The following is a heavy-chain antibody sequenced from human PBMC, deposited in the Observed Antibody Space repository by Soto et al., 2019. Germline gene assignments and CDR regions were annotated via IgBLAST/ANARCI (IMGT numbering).Heavy chain of an antibody. CDR3: AKDNFSSGWYPFNYYYYYGMDV. CDR2: ISYDGSNK. CDR1: GFTFSSYG. V-gene: IGHV3-30*18. D-gene: IGHD6-19*01. J-gene: IGHJ6*02. Sequence: QVQLVESGGGVVQPGRSLRLSCAASGFTFSSYGMHWVRQAPGKGLEWVAVISYDGSNKYYADSVKGRFTISRDNSKNTLYLQMKSLRAEDTAVYYCAKDNFSSGWYPFNYYYYYGMDVWGQGTTVTVSS.